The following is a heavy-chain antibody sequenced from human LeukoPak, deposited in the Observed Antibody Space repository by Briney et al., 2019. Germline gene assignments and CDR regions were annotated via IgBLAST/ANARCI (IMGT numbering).Heavy chain of an antibody. J-gene: IGHJ4*02. CDR2: IYYSGST. V-gene: IGHV4-30-4*08. Sequence: PSQTLSLTCTVSGGSISSGDYYWSWLRQPPGKGLEWLGYIYYSGSTYYNPSLKSRVTISVDTSKNQFSLKLSSVTAADTAVYYCARGTSIPAALLTFDYWGQGTLVTVSS. CDR1: GGSISSGDYY. CDR3: ARGTSIPAALLTFDY. D-gene: IGHD2-2*01.